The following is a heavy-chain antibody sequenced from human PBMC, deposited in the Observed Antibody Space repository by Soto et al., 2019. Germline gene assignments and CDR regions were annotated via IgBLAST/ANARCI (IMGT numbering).Heavy chain of an antibody. V-gene: IGHV4-28*01. CDR1: GYSISSSNW. CDR3: ARREIQGPIDY. Sequence: QVQLQESGPGLVKPSDTLSLTCAVSGYSISSSNWWGWIRQPPGKGLEWIGYIYYSGTTYYNPSHKSRVTMSVDPSKNQFYLKLTSVTAVDTAVYYCARREIQGPIDYWGQGTLVTVSS. CDR2: IYYSGTT. D-gene: IGHD1-26*01. J-gene: IGHJ4*02.